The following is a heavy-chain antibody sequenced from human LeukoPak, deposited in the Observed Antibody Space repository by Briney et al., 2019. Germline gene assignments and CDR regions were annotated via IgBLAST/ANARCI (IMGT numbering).Heavy chain of an antibody. CDR2: IYYSGST. J-gene: IGHJ4*02. D-gene: IGHD2-15*01. CDR1: GGSISSGGYY. V-gene: IGHV4-31*03. Sequence: SETLSLTCTVSGGSISSGGYYWSWIRQHPGKGLEWIGYIYYSGSTYYNPSLKSRVTISVDTSKNQFSLKLSSVTAADTAVYYCARSPRVVVAAGIDYWGQGTLVTASS. CDR3: ARSPRVVVAAGIDY.